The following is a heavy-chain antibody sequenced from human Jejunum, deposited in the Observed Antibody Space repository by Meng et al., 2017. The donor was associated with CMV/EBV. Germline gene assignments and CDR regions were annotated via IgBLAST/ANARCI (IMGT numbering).Heavy chain of an antibody. Sequence: ASGYTFSAYSMHWVRQAPGKGLEWMGRINPINGATDFASKFQGRVAITADLSINTAYLELIRLTSHDTAVYFCTRQIVLTSQTRDYWGQGSLVTVSS. CDR2: INPINGAT. D-gene: IGHD2/OR15-2a*01. J-gene: IGHJ4*02. V-gene: IGHV1-2*06. CDR1: GYTFSAYS. CDR3: TRQIVLTSQTRDY.